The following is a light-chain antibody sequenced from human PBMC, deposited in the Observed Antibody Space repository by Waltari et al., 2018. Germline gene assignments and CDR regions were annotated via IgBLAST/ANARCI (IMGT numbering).Light chain of an antibody. CDR3: QAWDSSAGV. CDR2: QDT. CDR1: KLEKKY. Sequence: SYELTQPPSVSVSPGQTASITCSGDKLEKKYVCWYQQKPGQSPVVVIYQDTRRPSGIPERFSGTNSGTTATRTISGTQTTEEADYYCQAWDSSAGVFGTGTKVTVL. V-gene: IGLV3-1*01. J-gene: IGLJ1*01.